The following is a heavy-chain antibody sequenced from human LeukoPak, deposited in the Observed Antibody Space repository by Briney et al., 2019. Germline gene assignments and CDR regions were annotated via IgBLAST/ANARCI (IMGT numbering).Heavy chain of an antibody. CDR3: ARDSGAARPPGGYYYYYMDV. V-gene: IGHV1-69*01. CDR1: GCTFSSYA. D-gene: IGHD6-6*01. Sequence: SVKVSCKASGCTFSSYAISWVRQAPGQGLEWMGGIIPICGTANYAQKFQGRVTITADESTSTAYMELSSLRSEDTAVYYCARDSGAARPPGGYYYYYMDVWGKGTTVTVSS. J-gene: IGHJ6*03. CDR2: IIPICGTA.